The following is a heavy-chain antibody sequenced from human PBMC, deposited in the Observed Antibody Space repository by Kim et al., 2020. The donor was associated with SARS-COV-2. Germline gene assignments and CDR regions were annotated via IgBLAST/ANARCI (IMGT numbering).Heavy chain of an antibody. CDR1: GFTVSSNY. V-gene: IGHV3-53*01. CDR2: IYSGGST. Sequence: GRSLRLSCAASGFTVSSNYMSWVRQAPGKGLEWVSVIYSGGSTYYADSVKGRFTISRDNSKNTLYLQMNSLRAEDTAVYYCARGRAAAGKWGWFDPWGQGTLVTVSS. D-gene: IGHD6-13*01. J-gene: IGHJ5*02. CDR3: ARGRAAAGKWGWFDP.